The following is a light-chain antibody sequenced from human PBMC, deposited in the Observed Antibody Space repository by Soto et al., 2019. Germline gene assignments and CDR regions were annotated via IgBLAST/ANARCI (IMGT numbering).Light chain of an antibody. V-gene: IGKV3-20*01. J-gene: IGKJ1*01. Sequence: EIVLTQSPGPLSLSPGERATLSFRASQSVSNSYLAWYQQKPGQAPRLLIYGASSRATGIPDRFSGSGSGSDFTLTVSRLEPEDFAVYYCQQYDTSPRTFGQGTEVDIK. CDR2: GAS. CDR3: QQYDTSPRT. CDR1: QSVSNSY.